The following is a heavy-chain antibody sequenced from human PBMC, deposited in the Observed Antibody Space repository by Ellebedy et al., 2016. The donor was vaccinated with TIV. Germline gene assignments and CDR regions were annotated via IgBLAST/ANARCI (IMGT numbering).Heavy chain of an antibody. Sequence: SVKVSCXASGGTFSSYAISWVRQAPGQGLEWMGGIIPIFGTANYAQKFQGRVTITADESTSTAYMELSSLRSEDTAVYYCARLNYGSGSYYHWYFDLWGRGTLVTVSS. V-gene: IGHV1-69*13. CDR2: IIPIFGTA. D-gene: IGHD3-10*01. J-gene: IGHJ2*01. CDR1: GGTFSSYA. CDR3: ARLNYGSGSYYHWYFDL.